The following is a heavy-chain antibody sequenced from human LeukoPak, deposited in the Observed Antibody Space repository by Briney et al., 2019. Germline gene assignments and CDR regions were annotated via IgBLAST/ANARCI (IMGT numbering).Heavy chain of an antibody. CDR2: IKQDGSEE. D-gene: IGHD3-3*01. Sequence: GGSLRLSCAASEFSFSGYWMSWVRQAPGKGLEWVANIKQDGSEEYYVDSVKGRFTISKDNAKNSLYLQMNSLRAEDTAVYYCARDVRDYDFWTNYNYYYMDVWGKGTTVTVSS. CDR1: EFSFSGYW. CDR3: ARDVRDYDFWTNYNYYYMDV. V-gene: IGHV3-7*01. J-gene: IGHJ6*03.